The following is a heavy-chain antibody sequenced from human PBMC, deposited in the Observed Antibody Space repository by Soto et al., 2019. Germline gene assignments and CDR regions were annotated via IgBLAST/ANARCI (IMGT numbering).Heavy chain of an antibody. D-gene: IGHD3-16*01. CDR1: GYTFTSYG. CDR2: ISAHNGNT. J-gene: IGHJ4*02. V-gene: IGHV1-18*04. CDR3: ARXLRDNIITFGGVSPFDY. Sequence: GASVKVSCKASGYTFTSYGISWVRQAPGQGLEWMGWISAHNGNTNYAQKLQGRVTMTTDTSTSTAYMELRSLRSDDTAVYYCARXLRDNIITFGGVSPFDYWGQGTLVTVSS.